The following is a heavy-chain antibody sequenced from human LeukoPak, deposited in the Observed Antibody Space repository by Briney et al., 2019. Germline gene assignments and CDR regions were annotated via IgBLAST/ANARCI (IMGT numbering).Heavy chain of an antibody. CDR1: GYTFTGYY. CDR2: ISAYNGNT. V-gene: IGHV1-18*04. J-gene: IGHJ4*02. Sequence: GASVKVSCKASGYTFTGYYMHWVRRAPGQGLEWMGWISAYNGNTNYAQKLQGRVTMTTDTSTSTAYMELRSLRSDDTAVYYCARAMRIAAAGSLGYWGQGTLVTVSS. D-gene: IGHD6-13*01. CDR3: ARAMRIAAAGSLGY.